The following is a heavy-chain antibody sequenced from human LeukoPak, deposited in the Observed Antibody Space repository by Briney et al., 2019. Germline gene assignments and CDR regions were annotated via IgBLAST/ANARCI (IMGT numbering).Heavy chain of an antibody. V-gene: IGHV3-74*01. D-gene: IGHD3-22*01. CDR3: ARAPSEIGGYYPEYFRH. J-gene: IGHJ1*01. Sequence: SLRLSCAASGVTSSSDWMDWGREAPGGGQVWVSRIKSDGSTNYADSVKGRFTISRDNAKNTVSLQMNSLRAEDTGVYYCARAPSEIGGYYPEYFRHWGQGTLVTVSS. CDR1: GVTSSSDW. CDR2: IKSDGST.